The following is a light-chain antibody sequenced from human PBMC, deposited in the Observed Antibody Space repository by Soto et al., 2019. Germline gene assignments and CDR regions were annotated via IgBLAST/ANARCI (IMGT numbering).Light chain of an antibody. V-gene: IGLV2-23*01. CDR2: EGS. Sequence: QSVLTQPASVSGSPGQSITISCTGTSSDVGSYNLVSWYQQHPGKAPKLMIYEGSKRPSGVSNRFSGSKSGNTASLTIAVLQAEDEADYYCCSYAGSREVFGGGTKLTVL. CDR1: SSDVGSYNL. J-gene: IGLJ2*01. CDR3: CSYAGSREV.